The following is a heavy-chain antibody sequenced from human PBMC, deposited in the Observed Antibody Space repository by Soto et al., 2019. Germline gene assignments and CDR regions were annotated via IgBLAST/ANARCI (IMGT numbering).Heavy chain of an antibody. D-gene: IGHD2-21*02. Sequence: PGGSLRLSCAASGFSFSTYSMNWVRQAPGKGLEWVSSISTRGEVYYADSVKGRFTISRDNSKNSVSLQMNGLRGDDTAVYYCAREETAWPLAYGLDVWGQGTTVTVSS. CDR2: ISTRGEV. V-gene: IGHV3-21*01. CDR1: GFSFSTYS. J-gene: IGHJ6*02. CDR3: AREETAWPLAYGLDV.